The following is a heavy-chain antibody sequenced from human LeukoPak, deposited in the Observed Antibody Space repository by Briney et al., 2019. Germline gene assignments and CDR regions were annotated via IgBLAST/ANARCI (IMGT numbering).Heavy chain of an antibody. V-gene: IGHV4-34*01. CDR2: INHSGST. CDR3: ARHALVLAISTYNWLDP. D-gene: IGHD2-21*01. CDR1: GGSFSGYY. Sequence: SETLSLTCAVYGGSFSGYYWSWIRQPPGKGLEWIGEINHSGSTNYNPSLKSRVTVSVDTSKNQLSLNLNSVTAADTAAYYCARHALVLAISTYNWLDPWGQGTLVTVSS. J-gene: IGHJ5*02.